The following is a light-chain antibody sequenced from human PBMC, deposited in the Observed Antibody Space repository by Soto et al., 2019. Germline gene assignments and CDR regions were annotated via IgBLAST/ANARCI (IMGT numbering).Light chain of an antibody. Sequence: QSALTQPRSVSGFPGQSVTISCTGTSSDVGGYNYVSWYQQHPGKAPKLMIYDVNKWPSGVPDRFSGSKSGNTASLTISGLQAEDEADYYCCSYAGSDTYVFGTGTKLTVL. CDR2: DVN. V-gene: IGLV2-11*01. J-gene: IGLJ1*01. CDR1: SSDVGGYNY. CDR3: CSYAGSDTYV.